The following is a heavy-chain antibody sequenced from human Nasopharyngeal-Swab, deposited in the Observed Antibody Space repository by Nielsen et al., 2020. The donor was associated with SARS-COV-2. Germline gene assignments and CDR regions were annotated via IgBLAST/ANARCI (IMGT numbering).Heavy chain of an antibody. CDR3: ARIAVASADYYYYMDV. CDR1: GGSISSGGYS. Sequence: SETLSLTCAVSGGSISSGGYSWSWIRQPPGKGLEWIGYIYHSGSTYLNPSLKSRVTISIDTSKNQFSLELSSVTAADTAVYYCARIAVASADYYYYMDVWGKGTTVTVSS. CDR2: IYHSGST. V-gene: IGHV4-30-2*01. J-gene: IGHJ6*03. D-gene: IGHD6-19*01.